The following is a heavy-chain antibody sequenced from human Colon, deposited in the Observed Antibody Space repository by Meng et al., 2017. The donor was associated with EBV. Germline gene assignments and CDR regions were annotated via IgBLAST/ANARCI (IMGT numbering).Heavy chain of an antibody. CDR2: IYHSGST. D-gene: IGHD2-21*02. J-gene: IGHJ4*02. CDR1: GGSLSSRNW. V-gene: IGHV4-4*02. CDR3: ARVGAYCGGDCYHPR. Sequence: QVRLQESGPGLVKPSGTLSLTCAVSGGSLSSRNWWSWVRQPPGKGLEWIGEIYHSGSTNYNPPLKSRVTISVDESKNQFSLRLSSVTAADTAVYYCARVGAYCGGDCYHPRWGQGTLVTVSS.